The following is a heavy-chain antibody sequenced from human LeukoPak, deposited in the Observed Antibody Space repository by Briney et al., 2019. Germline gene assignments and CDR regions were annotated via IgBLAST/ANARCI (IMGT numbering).Heavy chain of an antibody. J-gene: IGHJ4*02. CDR1: GFSLSSYA. Sequence: PGRSLRLSCAASGFSLSSYAMHWVRQAPGKGVEWVAIISYDGTKEYYGDSVKGRFTISRDNSKNTVYLQMNSLRAEDTAVYYCVKDGLVRGGNLHSPGGLDYWGQGTLVTVSS. D-gene: IGHD4-23*01. V-gene: IGHV3-30-3*01. CDR2: ISYDGTKE. CDR3: VKDGLVRGGNLHSPGGLDY.